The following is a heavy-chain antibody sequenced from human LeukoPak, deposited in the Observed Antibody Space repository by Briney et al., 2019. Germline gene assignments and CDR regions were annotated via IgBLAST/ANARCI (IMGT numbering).Heavy chain of an antibody. V-gene: IGHV4-34*01. Sequence: PSETLSLTCAVYGGSFSGYYWSWIRQPPGKGLEWVGEINHSGSTNYNPSPKSRVTITVHTSKNQFSLKLSSVTAADTAVYYCARGLVVPAAIVWGAFDIWGQGTMVTVSS. CDR3: ARGLVVPAAIVWGAFDI. CDR1: GGSFSGYY. CDR2: INHSGST. J-gene: IGHJ3*02. D-gene: IGHD2-2*01.